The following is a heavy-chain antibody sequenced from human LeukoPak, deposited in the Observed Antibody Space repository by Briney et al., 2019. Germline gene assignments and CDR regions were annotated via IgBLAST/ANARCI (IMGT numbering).Heavy chain of an antibody. CDR2: IIPIFGTA. CDR3: ARVPYSYGPFDY. V-gene: IGHV1-69*01. J-gene: IGHJ4*02. D-gene: IGHD5-18*01. CDR1: GGTFSSYA. Sequence: SVKVSCKASGGTFSSYAISWVRQAPGQGLEWMGGIIPIFGTANYAQKFQGRVTITADESTSTAYMELSSLRSEDTAVCYCARVPYSYGPFDYWGQGTLVTVSS.